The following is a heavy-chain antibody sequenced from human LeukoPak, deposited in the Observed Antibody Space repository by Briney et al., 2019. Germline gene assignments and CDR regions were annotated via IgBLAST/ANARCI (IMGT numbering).Heavy chain of an antibody. CDR1: GFTFSIYA. Sequence: PGGSLRLSCAASGFTFSIYAMSWVRQGPGKGLEWISGINEDGGYTYYANSVKGRFTISRDNSENMLYLQLNSLRADDTAVYYCVRDPTNTSGYYAYFDYWGQGTLVTVSS. V-gene: IGHV3-23*01. CDR2: INEDGGYT. CDR3: VRDPTNTSGYYAYFDY. D-gene: IGHD5-12*01. J-gene: IGHJ4*02.